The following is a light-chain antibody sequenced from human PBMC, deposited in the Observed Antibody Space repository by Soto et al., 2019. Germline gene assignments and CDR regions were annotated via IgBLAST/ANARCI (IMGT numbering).Light chain of an antibody. J-gene: IGKJ2*01. V-gene: IGKV1-39*01. Sequence: DIQMTQSPASLSASVGDTVAITCRASQTISNYLSWFQFRPGTAPRLLVYAASSLQVGVPSRFRGGGSGTYFTLTITNLQSEDFASYYCLQSYSSPRTFGQGTKLDI. CDR2: AAS. CDR1: QTISNY. CDR3: LQSYSSPRT.